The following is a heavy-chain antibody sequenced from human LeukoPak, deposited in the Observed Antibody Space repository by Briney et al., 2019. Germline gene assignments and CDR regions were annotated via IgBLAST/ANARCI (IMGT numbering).Heavy chain of an antibody. CDR1: GYSFTSYW. CDR3: ARPSGFSYGRFDH. D-gene: IGHD5-18*01. Sequence: GESLKISCKGSGYSFTSYWIGWVRQMPGKGLDLMGIIYPGDSETKYSPSFQGQVTFSADKSINTAYLQWSSLKASDSATYYCARPSGFSYGRFDHWGQGTLVTVSS. CDR2: IYPGDSET. J-gene: IGHJ4*02. V-gene: IGHV5-51*01.